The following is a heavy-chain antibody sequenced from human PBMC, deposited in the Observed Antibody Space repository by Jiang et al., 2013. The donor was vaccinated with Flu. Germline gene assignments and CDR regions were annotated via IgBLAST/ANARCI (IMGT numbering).Heavy chain of an antibody. CDR2: IDDGGTT. J-gene: IGHJ6*02. V-gene: IGHV4-34*01. Sequence: LLKPSETLSLTCAVYGGSFSIYYWSWIRQPPGKGLEWIGEIDDGGTTNYNPSLKSRVTISIDTSKKQFSLRLNSVTAADTAVYFCARPPQTYTAMGNHYFAAMDVWGQGTTVTVS. CDR1: GGSFSIYY. CDR3: ARPPQTYTAMGNHYFAAMDV. D-gene: IGHD5-18*01.